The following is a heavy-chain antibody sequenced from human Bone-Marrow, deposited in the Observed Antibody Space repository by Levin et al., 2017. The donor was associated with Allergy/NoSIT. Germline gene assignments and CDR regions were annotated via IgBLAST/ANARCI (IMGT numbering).Heavy chain of an antibody. J-gene: IGHJ5*02. Sequence: KSSETLSLTCTVSGGSISSSSHYWGWIRQPPGKGLEWIGSVYYSGGTYYSPSLQSRVTVSVDTSKNQFSLKLSSVTAADTAVYYCARHGDWGLFGVLTGSLNWFDPWGQGTLVTVSS. V-gene: IGHV4-39*01. CDR3: ARHGDWGLFGVLTGSLNWFDP. CDR2: VYYSGGT. CDR1: GGSISSSSHY. D-gene: IGHD3-3*01.